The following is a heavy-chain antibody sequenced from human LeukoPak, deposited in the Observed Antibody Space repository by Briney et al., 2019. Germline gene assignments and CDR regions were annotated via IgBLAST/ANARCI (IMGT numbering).Heavy chain of an antibody. CDR1: GGSISSYY. Sequence: SETLSLTCTVSGGSISSYYWSWIRQPPGKGLEWIGYIYYSGSTNYNPSLKSRVTLSVDTSKNQFSLKLSSVTAADTAVYHCARHKLGSPFDAFDIWGQGAMVTVSS. CDR2: IYYSGST. CDR3: ARHKLGSPFDAFDI. J-gene: IGHJ3*02. V-gene: IGHV4-59*08. D-gene: IGHD1-26*01.